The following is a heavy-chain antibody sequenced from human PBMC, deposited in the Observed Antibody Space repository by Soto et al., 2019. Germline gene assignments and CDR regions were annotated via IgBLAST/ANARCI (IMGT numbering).Heavy chain of an antibody. D-gene: IGHD1-1*01. J-gene: IGHJ3*02. CDR2: MSHSGGT. Sequence: QVQLQQWGAGLLKPSETLSLTCAVFGGSVNSGNYYWSWIRQPPGKELEWIGEMSHSGGTHFNLSLKSRVTISVDTSKNQFSLMMSAVTAADTALYYCARVERGTATTVVDAFDIWGPGTMVTVSS. V-gene: IGHV4-34*01. CDR3: ARVERGTATTVVDAFDI. CDR1: GGSVNSGNYY.